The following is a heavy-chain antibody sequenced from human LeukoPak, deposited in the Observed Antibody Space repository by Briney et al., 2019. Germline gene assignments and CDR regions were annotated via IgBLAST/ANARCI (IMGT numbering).Heavy chain of an antibody. CDR2: INPNSGGT. D-gene: IGHD3-10*01. CDR1: GYTFTGYY. J-gene: IGHJ5*02. CDR3: ARDWGHMSMVRANWFEP. Sequence: ASVKVSCKHSGYTFTGYYMHWVRQAPRQGLEWMGWINPNSGGTNYAQKFQGRVTMTRDTSISTAYMELSRLRSGAPGVYYCARDWGHMSMVRANWFEPWGEGAPWTASPQ. V-gene: IGHV1-2*02.